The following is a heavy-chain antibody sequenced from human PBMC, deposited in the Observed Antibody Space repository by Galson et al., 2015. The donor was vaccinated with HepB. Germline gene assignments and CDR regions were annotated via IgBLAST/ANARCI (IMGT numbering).Heavy chain of an antibody. V-gene: IGHV3-66*01. D-gene: IGHD1-26*01. Sequence: SLRLSCAASGFTVSSNYMSWVRQAPGKGLEWVSVIYSGGSTYYADSVKGRFTTSRDNSKNTLDLQLNSLRAEDTAVYYCARRSIVGATGGGLVDYWGQGTLVTVSS. CDR2: IYSGGST. CDR3: ARRSIVGATGGGLVDY. J-gene: IGHJ4*02. CDR1: GFTVSSNY.